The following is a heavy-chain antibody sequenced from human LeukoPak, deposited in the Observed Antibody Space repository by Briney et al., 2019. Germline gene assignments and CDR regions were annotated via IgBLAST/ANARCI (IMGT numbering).Heavy chain of an antibody. CDR2: IYYDGNT. J-gene: IGHJ4*02. D-gene: IGHD3-16*02. V-gene: IGHV4-39*07. CDR3: ARAYDYVWGSYRDFDY. CDR1: GGSISSSSYY. Sequence: SETLSLTCTVSGGSISSSSYYWCWIRQPPGRGLEWIGSIYYDGNTYYNPSLKSRVTISVDTSKNQFSLKLSSVTAADTAVYYCARAYDYVWGSYRDFDYWGQGTLVTVSS.